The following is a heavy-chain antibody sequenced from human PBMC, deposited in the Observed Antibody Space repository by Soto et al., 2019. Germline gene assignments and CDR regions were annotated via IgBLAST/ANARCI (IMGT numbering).Heavy chain of an antibody. J-gene: IGHJ4*02. CDR3: AHAGDYDLLTFDH. Sequence: SGPTLVNPTQTLTLTCTFSGFSLSTSGVGVAWIRQPPGKALEWLALIYWDDDKRYSPSLKDRLAISKDTSSNQVVLTITNMDPGDTATYFCAHAGDYDLLTFDHWGPGTLVTVSS. CDR2: IYWDDDK. CDR1: GFSLSTSGVG. D-gene: IGHD4-17*01. V-gene: IGHV2-5*02.